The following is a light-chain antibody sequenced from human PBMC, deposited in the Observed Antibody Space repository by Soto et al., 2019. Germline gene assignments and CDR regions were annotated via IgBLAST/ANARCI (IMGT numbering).Light chain of an antibody. CDR1: SSNIGSNT. J-gene: IGLJ3*02. V-gene: IGLV1-44*01. Sequence: QSVLTQSPSASGTPGQRVSISCSGSSSNIGSNTVNWYQQLPGTAPKLLIYSNKQRPSGAPDRFSGSKSGTSASLAVSGLQSEDEAVYYCAAWDDSLSGVVFGGGTKLTVL. CDR2: SNK. CDR3: AAWDDSLSGVV.